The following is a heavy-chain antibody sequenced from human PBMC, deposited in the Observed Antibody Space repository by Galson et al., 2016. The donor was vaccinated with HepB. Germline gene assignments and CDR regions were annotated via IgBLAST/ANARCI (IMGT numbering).Heavy chain of an antibody. J-gene: IGHJ4*02. V-gene: IGHV2-5*02. Sequence: PALVKPTQTLTLTCSFSGVSANTSRLDVGWIRQPPGKALEWLALIYWDEDKRYNPSLKNRLTITKDTPKNEVVLTMTNMYPVDTATYFCAHVRDGLELYFDSWGQGTLVTVSS. CDR2: IYWDEDK. CDR3: AHVRDGLELYFDS. D-gene: IGHD1-7*01. CDR1: GVSANTSRLD.